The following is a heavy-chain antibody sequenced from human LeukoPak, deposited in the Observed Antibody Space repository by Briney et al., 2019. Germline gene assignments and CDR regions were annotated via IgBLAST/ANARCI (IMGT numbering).Heavy chain of an antibody. CDR1: GYTFTSYY. Sequence: ASVTVSCKASGYTFTSYYMHWVRQAPGQGLEWMGIINPSGGSTSYARKFQGRVTMTRDTSTSTVYMELSSLRSEDTAVYYCARDGDIVLMVYAHTDYYYYGMDVWGQGTTVTVSS. J-gene: IGHJ6*02. V-gene: IGHV1-46*01. CDR2: INPSGGST. D-gene: IGHD2-8*01. CDR3: ARDGDIVLMVYAHTDYYYYGMDV.